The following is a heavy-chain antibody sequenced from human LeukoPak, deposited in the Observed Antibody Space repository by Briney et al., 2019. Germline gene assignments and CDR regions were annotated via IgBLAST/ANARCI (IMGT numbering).Heavy chain of an antibody. CDR2: IYTSGST. Sequence: SETLSLTCTVSGYSISSGYYWGWIRQPAGKGLEWIGRIYTSGSTNYNPSLRSRVTISVDTSKNQFSLKLRFVTAADTAVYYCAREDFRWFDPWGQGTLVTVSS. V-gene: IGHV4-61*02. CDR3: AREDFRWFDP. D-gene: IGHD3-3*01. J-gene: IGHJ5*02. CDR1: GYSISSGYY.